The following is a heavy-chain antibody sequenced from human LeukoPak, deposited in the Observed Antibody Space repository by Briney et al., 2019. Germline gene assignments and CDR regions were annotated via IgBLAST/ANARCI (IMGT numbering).Heavy chain of an antibody. CDR3: ARAGSWSSRPYFDY. CDR1: GFSFSSYV. D-gene: IGHD1-26*01. CDR2: VSGSGGST. V-gene: IGHV3-23*01. Sequence: GGSLRLSCAASGFSFSSYVMSWVRQAPGKGLGWVSAVSGSGGSTYSADSVKGRFTISRDNSKNMVYLQTSSLRAEDTAVYYCARAGSWSSRPYFDYRGQGILVSVSS. J-gene: IGHJ4*02.